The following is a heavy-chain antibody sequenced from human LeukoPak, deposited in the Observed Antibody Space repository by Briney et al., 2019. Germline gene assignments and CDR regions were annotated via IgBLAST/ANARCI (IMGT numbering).Heavy chain of an antibody. Sequence: GGSLRLSCAASGFTFSSYAMHWVRQAPGKGLEYVSAISSNGGSTYYANSVKGRLTISRDNSKNTLYLQMGSLRAEDMAVYYCASSGASGIAARPGGYYYYMDVWGKGTTVTVSS. J-gene: IGHJ6*03. V-gene: IGHV3-64*01. D-gene: IGHD6-6*01. CDR3: ASSGASGIAARPGGYYYYMDV. CDR1: GFTFSSYA. CDR2: ISSNGGST.